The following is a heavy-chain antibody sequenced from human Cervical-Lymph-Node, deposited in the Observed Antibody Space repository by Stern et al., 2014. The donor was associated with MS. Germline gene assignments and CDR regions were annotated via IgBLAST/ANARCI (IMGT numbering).Heavy chain of an antibody. V-gene: IGHV4-31*03. CDR2: IYYSGST. Sequence: VQLVESGPGLVKPSQTLSLTCTVSGGSISSGGYYWSWIRQHPGKGLEWIGYIYYSGSTYYNPSLKSRVTISVDTSKNQFSLKLSSVTAADTAVYYCARAGYSSSWLPYYFDYWGQGTLVTVSS. J-gene: IGHJ4*02. D-gene: IGHD6-13*01. CDR3: ARAGYSSSWLPYYFDY. CDR1: GGSISSGGYY.